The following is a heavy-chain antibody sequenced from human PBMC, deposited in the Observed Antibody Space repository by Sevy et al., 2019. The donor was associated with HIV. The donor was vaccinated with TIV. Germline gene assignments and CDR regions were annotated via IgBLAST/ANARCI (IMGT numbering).Heavy chain of an antibody. CDR1: GGSVSSGDYY. D-gene: IGHD6-13*01. V-gene: IGHV4-61*08. Sequence: SETLSLTCAVSGGSVSSGDYYWSWIRRPPGKGLEWIGYVSYNGSTNYSPSLKSRPTISVDTSRNQFSLKLNSVTAADTAVYYSARDRIAAAGGHFDYWGQGILVTVSS. J-gene: IGHJ4*02. CDR2: VSYNGST. CDR3: ARDRIAAAGGHFDY.